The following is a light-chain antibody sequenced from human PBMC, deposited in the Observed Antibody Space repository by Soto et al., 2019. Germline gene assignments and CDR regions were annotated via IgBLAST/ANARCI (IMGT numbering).Light chain of an antibody. Sequence: ERVSTPSPATPSLSTGERFPLSFRSSQSVSNYLAWYQQKPGQAHRLLVSAASNRATGIPARFSGIGSGTDFTLTISRLEPEDLGVFDGQQSFDWPKITGGQLTRREIK. CDR1: QSVSNY. CDR2: AAS. V-gene: IGKV3-11*01. CDR3: QQSFDWPKIT. J-gene: IGKJ5*01.